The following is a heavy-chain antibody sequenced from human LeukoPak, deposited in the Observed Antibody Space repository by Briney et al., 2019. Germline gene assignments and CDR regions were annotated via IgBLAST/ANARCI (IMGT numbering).Heavy chain of an antibody. CDR1: GFTFSDYY. CDR3: AKEASGWHWYFDL. V-gene: IGHV3-11*01. CDR2: ISSSGSTI. Sequence: GGSLRLSCAASGFTFSDYYMSWIRQAPGKGLEWVSYISSSGSTIYYADSVKGRFTISRDNAKNSLYLQMNSLRAEDMALYYCAKEASGWHWYFDLWGRGTLVTVSS. D-gene: IGHD6-19*01. J-gene: IGHJ2*01.